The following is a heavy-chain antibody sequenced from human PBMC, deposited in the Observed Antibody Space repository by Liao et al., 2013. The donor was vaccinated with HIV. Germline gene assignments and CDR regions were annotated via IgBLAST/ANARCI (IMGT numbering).Heavy chain of an antibody. D-gene: IGHD3-3*01. CDR1: GGSINNHY. Sequence: QMQLQESGPGLVKPSETLSLTCAVSGGSINNHYWNWLRQPAGRGLEWIGRIYTSGNTNYNPSLKGRVTMSVDTSKNQFSLKLTSVTAADTAVYYCAARITISGVAIPHALDVWGPGTMVAVSS. V-gene: IGHV4-4*07. CDR3: AARITISGVAIPHALDV. CDR2: IYTSGNT. J-gene: IGHJ3*01.